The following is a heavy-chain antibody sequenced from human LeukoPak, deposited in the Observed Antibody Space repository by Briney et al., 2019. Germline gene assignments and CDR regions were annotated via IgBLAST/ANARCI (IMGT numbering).Heavy chain of an antibody. CDR3: ASTIRGRYSGYDYLPQDYYYYYMDV. CDR2: IYYSGST. J-gene: IGHJ6*03. V-gene: IGHV4-59*01. CDR1: GDSISNYY. D-gene: IGHD5-12*01. Sequence: SETLSLTCTVSGDSISNYYLSWIRQPPGKGLEWIGYIYYSGSTNYNPSLKSRVTISVDTSKNQFSLKLSSVTAADTAVYYCASTIRGRYSGYDYLPQDYYYYYMDVWGKGTTVTVSS.